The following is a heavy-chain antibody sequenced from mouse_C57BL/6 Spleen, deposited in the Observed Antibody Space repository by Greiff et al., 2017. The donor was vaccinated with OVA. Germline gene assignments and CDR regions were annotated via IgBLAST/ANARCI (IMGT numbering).Heavy chain of an antibody. CDR2: IYPGDGDT. CDR3: ARSEQGPLYAMDY. Sequence: QVQLKESGPELVKPGASVKISCKASGYAFSSSWMNWVKQRPGKGLEWIGRIYPGDGDTNYNGKFKGKATLTADKSSCTAYMQLSTLTSEDSAVSFWARSEQGPLYAMDYRGQGTSVTVAS. D-gene: IGHD4-1*01. CDR1: GYAFSSSW. V-gene: IGHV1-82*01. J-gene: IGHJ4*01.